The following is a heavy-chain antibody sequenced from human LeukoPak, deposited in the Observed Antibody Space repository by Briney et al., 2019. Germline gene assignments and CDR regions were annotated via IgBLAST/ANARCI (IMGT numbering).Heavy chain of an antibody. Sequence: SETLSLTCAVYGGSFSGYYWSWIRQPPGKGLEWIGEINHCGSTNYNPSLKSRVTISVDTSKNQFSLKLGSVTAADTAVYYCARGARDIVVVPAARPWFDPWGQGTLVTVSS. V-gene: IGHV4-34*01. J-gene: IGHJ5*02. CDR1: GGSFSGYY. D-gene: IGHD2-2*01. CDR3: ARGARDIVVVPAARPWFDP. CDR2: INHCGST.